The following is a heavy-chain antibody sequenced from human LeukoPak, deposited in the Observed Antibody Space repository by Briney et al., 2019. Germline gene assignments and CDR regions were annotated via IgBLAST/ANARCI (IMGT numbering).Heavy chain of an antibody. Sequence: SETLSLTCTVSGGSISSSSYYWGWIRQPPGKGLEWIGYIYYSGSTNYNPSLKSRVTISVDTSKNQFSLKLSSVTAADTAVYYCARLGGINPMDYYYYYMDVWGKGTTVTVSS. J-gene: IGHJ6*03. CDR1: GGSISSSSYY. D-gene: IGHD2-15*01. CDR3: ARLGGINPMDYYYYYMDV. CDR2: IYYSGST. V-gene: IGHV4-61*05.